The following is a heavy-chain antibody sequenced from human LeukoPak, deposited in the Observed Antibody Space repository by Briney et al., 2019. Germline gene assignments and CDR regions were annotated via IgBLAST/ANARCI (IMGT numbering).Heavy chain of an antibody. CDR3: AKDSVDNYYYYGMDV. CDR1: GGTFSSYA. V-gene: IGHV1-69*13. D-gene: IGHD3-9*01. J-gene: IGHJ6*02. CDR2: IIPIFGTA. Sequence: GASVKVSCKASGGTFSSYAISWVRQAPGQGLEWMGGIIPIFGTANYAQKFQGRVTITADESTSTAYMELSSLRAEDTAVYYCAKDSVDNYYYYGMDVWGRGTTVTVSS.